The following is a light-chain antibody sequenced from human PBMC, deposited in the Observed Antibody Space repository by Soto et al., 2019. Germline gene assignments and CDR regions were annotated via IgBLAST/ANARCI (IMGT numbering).Light chain of an antibody. CDR3: QQYYSTLLT. V-gene: IGKV1-6*01. CDR2: AAS. CDR1: QGIRND. Sequence: AIQMTQSPSSLSASVGDRVTITCRASQGIRNDLGWYQQKPGKAPKLLIYAASSLQSGVPSRFSGSGSGTDFTLTISSLQAEDVAVYYCQQYYSTLLTFGGGTKVDIK. J-gene: IGKJ4*01.